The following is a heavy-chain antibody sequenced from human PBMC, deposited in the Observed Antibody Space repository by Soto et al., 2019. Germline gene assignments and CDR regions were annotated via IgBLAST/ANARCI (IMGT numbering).Heavy chain of an antibody. Sequence: SETLSLTCAVSSGSISSSNWWSWVRQPPGKGLEWIGEIYHSGSTNYNPSLKSRVTISVDKSKNQFSLKLSSVTAADTAVYYWARLPGGYYFDYWGQGTLVTVSS. CDR3: ARLPGGYYFDY. V-gene: IGHV4-4*02. D-gene: IGHD1-26*01. CDR2: IYHSGST. CDR1: SGSISSSNW. J-gene: IGHJ4*02.